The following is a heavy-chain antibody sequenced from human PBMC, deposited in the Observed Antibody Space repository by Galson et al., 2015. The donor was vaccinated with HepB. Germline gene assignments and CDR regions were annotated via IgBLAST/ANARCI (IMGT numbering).Heavy chain of an antibody. CDR3: AREPTTAVAGSFDY. CDR2: ISSSGSTI. D-gene: IGHD6-19*01. CDR1: GFTFSSYE. J-gene: IGHJ4*02. Sequence: SLRLSCAASGFTFSSYEMNWVRQAPGKGLEWVSYISSSGSTIYYADSVKGRFTISRDNAKNSLYLQMNSLRAEDTAVYYCAREPTTAVAGSFDYWGQGTLVTVSS. V-gene: IGHV3-48*03.